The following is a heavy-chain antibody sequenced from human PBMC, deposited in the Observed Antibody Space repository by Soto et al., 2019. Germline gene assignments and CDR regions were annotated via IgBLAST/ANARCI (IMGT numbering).Heavy chain of an antibody. D-gene: IGHD2-2*01. J-gene: IGHJ5*02. V-gene: IGHV4-31*03. Sequence: SETLSLTCTVSGGSVRDGSYYWAWLRQPPGKGLEWIGYIYYSGSTYYNPSLKSRVTISVDTSKNQFSLKLSSVTAADTAVYYCAREFESGVPAASNWFDPWGQGTLVTVSS. CDR1: GGSVRDGSYY. CDR3: AREFESGVPAASNWFDP. CDR2: IYYSGST.